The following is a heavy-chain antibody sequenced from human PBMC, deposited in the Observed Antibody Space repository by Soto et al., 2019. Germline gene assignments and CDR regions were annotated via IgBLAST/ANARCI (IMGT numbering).Heavy chain of an antibody. D-gene: IGHD4-4*01. CDR3: TTRDNYNSAFDY. J-gene: IGHJ4*02. CDR2: IRNKADSYAT. V-gene: IGHV3-73*01. Sequence: GGSLRLSCAASGFTFSGSAIHWVRQASGKGLEWVGRIRNKADSYATAYAASVKGRFTISRDDSKKTAYLQMNSLKTEDTAVYYCTTRDNYNSAFDYWGQGTPVTVYS. CDR1: GFTFSGSA.